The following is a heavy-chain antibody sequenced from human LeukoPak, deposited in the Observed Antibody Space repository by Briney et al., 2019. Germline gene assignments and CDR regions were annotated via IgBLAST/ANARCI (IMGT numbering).Heavy chain of an antibody. V-gene: IGHV3-30*03. D-gene: IGHD2-2*01. Sequence: PGRSLRLSCAASGFTFSSYNFHWLRQAPGKGLEWLTVISYDGSYTSYGASVKGRFTVSRDNSQNTLYLQMNGLRAEDTALYYFARDHSAMPSYWGQGTLVTVSS. CDR1: GFTFSSYN. CDR3: ARDHSAMPSY. J-gene: IGHJ4*02. CDR2: ISYDGSYT.